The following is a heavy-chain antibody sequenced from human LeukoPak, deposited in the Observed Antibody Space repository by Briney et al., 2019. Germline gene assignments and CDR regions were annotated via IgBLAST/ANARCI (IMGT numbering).Heavy chain of an antibody. CDR1: GFTFSTYA. D-gene: IGHD3-22*01. J-gene: IGHJ4*02. V-gene: IGHV3-23*01. CDR2: ISGGSGST. Sequence: GGSLRLSCAASGFTFSTYAMSWVRQAPGKGLEWVSAISGGSGSTHYADSVKGRFTISRDNSKNTLFLQMSSLRADDTAIYYCAKHYDISGYYPYWGQGTLVTVSS. CDR3: AKHYDISGYYPY.